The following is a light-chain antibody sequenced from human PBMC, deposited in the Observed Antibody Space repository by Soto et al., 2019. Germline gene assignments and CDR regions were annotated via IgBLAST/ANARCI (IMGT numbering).Light chain of an antibody. CDR1: QSVRSN. CDR2: GAS. Sequence: EIVMTQSPATLSVSPGERATLSCRASQSVRSNLAWYQQKPGQAPRLFIYGASTRGTGIPARFSGSGSGTEFTLTISSLQSEDFAVYYCQQYDNWPITFGQGTRLEIK. CDR3: QQYDNWPIT. V-gene: IGKV3D-15*01. J-gene: IGKJ5*01.